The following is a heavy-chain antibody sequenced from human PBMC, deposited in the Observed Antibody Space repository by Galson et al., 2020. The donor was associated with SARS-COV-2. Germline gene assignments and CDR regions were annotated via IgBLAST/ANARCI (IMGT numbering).Heavy chain of an antibody. J-gene: IGHJ3*02. D-gene: IGHD7-27*01. V-gene: IGHV3-15*01. CDR1: GFTFSNAW. Sequence: GGSLRLSCAASGFTFSNAWMSWVRQAPGKGLEWVGRIKSKTDGGTTDYAAPVKGRFTISRDDSKNTLYLQMNSLKTEDTAVYYCTTGLGFIGIDAFDIWGQGTMVTISS. CDR3: TTGLGFIGIDAFDI. CDR2: IKSKTDGGTT.